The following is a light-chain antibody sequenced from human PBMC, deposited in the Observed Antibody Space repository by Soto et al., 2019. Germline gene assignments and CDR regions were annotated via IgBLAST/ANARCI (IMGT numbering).Light chain of an antibody. J-gene: IGKJ5*01. CDR1: QGIGRW. CDR2: AAS. CDR3: QQSNSFPVT. V-gene: IGKV1D-12*01. Sequence: DVKLTQSPSAVSASVGDRVTITCRASQGIGRWLAWYQQRPGKAPRFLIYAASSLQGGHPSRFSGSSSGKDFPLTISKLQPEDFATYCHQQSNSFPVTFGQGTRLEMK.